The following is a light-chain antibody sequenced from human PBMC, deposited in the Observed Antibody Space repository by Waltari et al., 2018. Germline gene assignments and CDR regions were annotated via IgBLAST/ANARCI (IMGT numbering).Light chain of an antibody. V-gene: IGLV1-40*01. CDR3: QSYDSSLSGVL. CDR1: NSNIGARHD. Sequence: QSVLTQPPSVSGAPGQRVTISCTGSNSNIGARHDVHWYQQVPGEAPRLLIYRDNNRPSGVPDRFSGSKSGTSASLAITGLQPEDEADYYCQSYDSSLSGVLLGGGTKLTVL. CDR2: RDN. J-gene: IGLJ2*01.